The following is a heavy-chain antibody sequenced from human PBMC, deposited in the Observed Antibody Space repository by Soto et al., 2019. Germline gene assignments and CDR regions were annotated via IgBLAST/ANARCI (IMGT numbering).Heavy chain of an antibody. D-gene: IGHD3-9*01. V-gene: IGHV4-34*01. CDR3: ASGHILTGYYTPPGAFDI. J-gene: IGHJ3*02. Sequence: SETLSLTCAVYGGSFSGYYWSWIRQPPGKGLEWIGEINHSGSTNYNPSLKSRVTISVDTSKNQFSLKLSSVTAADTAVYYCASGHILTGYYTPPGAFDIWGQGTMVTVSS. CDR1: GGSFSGYY. CDR2: INHSGST.